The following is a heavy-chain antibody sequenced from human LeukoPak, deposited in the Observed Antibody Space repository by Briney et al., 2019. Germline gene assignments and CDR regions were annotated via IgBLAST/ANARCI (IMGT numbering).Heavy chain of an antibody. CDR3: AKDLGYCSGGSCYFFDY. Sequence: GGSLRLSCAASGFTFSGSAMHWVRQAPGKGLEWVSGISWNSGSIGYADSVKGRFTISRDNAKNSLYLQMNSLRAEDTALYYCAKDLGYCSGGSCYFFDYWGQGTLVTVSS. D-gene: IGHD2-15*01. V-gene: IGHV3-9*01. CDR2: ISWNSGSI. J-gene: IGHJ4*02. CDR1: GFTFSGSA.